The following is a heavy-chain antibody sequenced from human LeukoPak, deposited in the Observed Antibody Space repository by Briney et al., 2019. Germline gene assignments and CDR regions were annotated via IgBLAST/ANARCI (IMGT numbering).Heavy chain of an antibody. CDR3: ARDYTLSLGTTTYFQH. V-gene: IGHV7-4-1*02. D-gene: IGHD1-26*01. CDR1: AYNFDIYA. CDR2: INTNTGNP. J-gene: IGHJ1*01. Sequence: GASVNVSCTASAYNFDIYALIWVRHAPGQGLELMGCINTNTGNPTYAQGFTGRFGFSLHTSVSTAYLQINSLKAEDTAVSYCARDYTLSLGTTTYFQHWGQGTLVTVSS.